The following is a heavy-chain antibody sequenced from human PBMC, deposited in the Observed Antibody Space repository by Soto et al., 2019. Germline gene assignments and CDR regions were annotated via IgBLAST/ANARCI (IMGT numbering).Heavy chain of an antibody. J-gene: IGHJ3*01. CDR1: GLTVSGKKY. Sequence: DVQLVEAGGGLMQPGESLRLSCPASGLTVSGKKYVAWVRQAPGKGLEWVSALYDVDGSFYADSVKGRFTTSSDSSKTTVYLQMNGLRPDDTAVYYCATWHEREHAYDVWGQGTTVTVSS. V-gene: IGHV3-53*01. CDR2: LYDVDGS. D-gene: IGHD1-1*01. CDR3: ATWHEREHAYDV.